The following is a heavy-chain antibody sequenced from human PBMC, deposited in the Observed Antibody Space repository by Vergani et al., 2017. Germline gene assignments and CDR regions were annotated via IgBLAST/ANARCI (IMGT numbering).Heavy chain of an antibody. J-gene: IGHJ6*02. Sequence: QLQLVQSGAEVKKPGASVKVSCKASGYTFTGYSMHWVRQAPGQGLEWMGWINPNSGGTNYAQKFQGRVTMTRDTSISTAYMGLRRLRSDDTAVYYCERVYMTTVVTPKAWYYYGMDVWGQGTTVTVSS. CDR1: GYTFTGYS. CDR3: ERVYMTTVVTPKAWYYYGMDV. D-gene: IGHD4-23*01. V-gene: IGHV1-2*02. CDR2: INPNSGGT.